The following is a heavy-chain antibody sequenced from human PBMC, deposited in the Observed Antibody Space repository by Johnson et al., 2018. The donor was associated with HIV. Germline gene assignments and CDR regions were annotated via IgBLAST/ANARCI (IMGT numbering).Heavy chain of an antibody. Sequence: VQVVESGGGLVQPGGSLRLSCAASGFTVSSNYMSWVRQAPGKGLEWVSGISWNSGSIGYADSVKGRFTISRDNAKNSLYLQMNCLRAGDTAVYYCARGRDSGVAFDIWGQGTMVTVSS. CDR1: GFTVSSNY. V-gene: IGHV3-48*04. D-gene: IGHD3-10*01. CDR2: SWNSGSI. J-gene: IGHJ3*02. CDR3: ARGRDSGVAFDI.